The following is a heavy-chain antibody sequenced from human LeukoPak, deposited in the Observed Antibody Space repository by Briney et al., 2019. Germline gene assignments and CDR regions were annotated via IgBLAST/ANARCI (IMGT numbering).Heavy chain of an antibody. CDR3: VRDRDWAFDI. J-gene: IGHJ3*02. Sequence: GGSLRLSCAAFGFTFSSYSMNWVRQAPGKGLEWILYITSSSSSILSADSVKGRFTISRDNAKNSLYLQMNSLRDEDTAIYYCVRDRDWAFDIWGQGTMVTVSP. D-gene: IGHD2-21*01. CDR1: GFTFSSYS. V-gene: IGHV3-48*02. CDR2: ITSSSSSI.